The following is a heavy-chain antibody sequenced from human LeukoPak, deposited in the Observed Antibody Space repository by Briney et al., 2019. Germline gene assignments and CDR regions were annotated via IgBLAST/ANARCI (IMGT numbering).Heavy chain of an antibody. CDR2: ISGGTATNT. CDR1: GFIFNSYG. D-gene: IGHD6-19*01. V-gene: IGHV3-23*01. J-gene: IGHJ4*02. CDR3: TKEGTGYSSGWYYFDY. Sequence: PGGSLRLSCAASGFIFNSYGMHWVRQAPGKGLEWVAAISGGTATNTYYADSVKGRFTISRNNAKNTLYLEMTSLTAEDTAVYYCTKEGTGYSSGWYYFDYWGQGSLVTVSS.